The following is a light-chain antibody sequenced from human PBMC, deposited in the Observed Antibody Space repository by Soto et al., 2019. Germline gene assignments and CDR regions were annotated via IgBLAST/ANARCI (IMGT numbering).Light chain of an antibody. CDR2: RAF. CDR3: QQYGSSGT. Sequence: EIVMTQSPSTLSVSAGERATLSCRASQSVSTNLAWYQQKRGQAPRLLIYRAFSRDTGIPDRFSGSGSGTEFTLTISSLEPEDFAVYYCQQYGSSGTFGQGTKVDI. J-gene: IGKJ1*01. CDR1: QSVSTN. V-gene: IGKV3-20*01.